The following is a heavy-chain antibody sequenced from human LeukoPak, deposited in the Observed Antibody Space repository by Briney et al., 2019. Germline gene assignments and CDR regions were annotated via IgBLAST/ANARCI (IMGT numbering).Heavy chain of an antibody. D-gene: IGHD2-8*01. CDR3: ARDRCEGYCTSFDS. V-gene: IGHV4-4*07. J-gene: IGHJ5*01. Sequence: ASETLSLTCTVSGGSISNYYWSWIRQPAGKGLEWIGRIHSSGSTNYNPSLKSRVTISVDKSNNQFSLRLSSVIAADTAVYFCARDRCEGYCTSFDSWGQGTLVTVSS. CDR2: IHSSGST. CDR1: GGSISNYY.